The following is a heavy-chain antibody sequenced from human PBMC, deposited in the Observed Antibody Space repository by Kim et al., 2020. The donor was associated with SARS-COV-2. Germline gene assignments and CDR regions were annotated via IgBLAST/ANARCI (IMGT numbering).Heavy chain of an antibody. J-gene: IGHJ4*02. D-gene: IGHD5-12*01. Sequence: LSLTCAASGFTFSSYWMSWVRQAPGKGLEWVANIKQDGSEKYYVDSVKGRFTISRDNAKNSLYLQMNSLRAEDTAVYYCAREGEATNLDYWGQGTLVTVSS. CDR1: GFTFSSYW. V-gene: IGHV3-7*01. CDR2: IKQDGSEK. CDR3: AREGEATNLDY.